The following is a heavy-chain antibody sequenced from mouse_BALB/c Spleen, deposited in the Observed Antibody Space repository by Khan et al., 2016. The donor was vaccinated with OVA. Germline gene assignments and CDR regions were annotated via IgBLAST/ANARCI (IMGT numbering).Heavy chain of an antibody. CDR1: GDSITSGY. V-gene: IGHV3-8*02. CDR2: MIYSGNT. J-gene: IGHJ3*01. D-gene: IGHD2-10*01. Sequence: EVQLQESGPSLVKPSQTLSLTCSVTGDSITSGYWNWIRKFPGNKLEYMGYMIYSGNTYYNPSLKSRISITRHTSKTKYYLQLNSVTTEDTATYYCARSTYRDAFAYWGQGTLVTVSA. CDR3: ARSTYRDAFAY.